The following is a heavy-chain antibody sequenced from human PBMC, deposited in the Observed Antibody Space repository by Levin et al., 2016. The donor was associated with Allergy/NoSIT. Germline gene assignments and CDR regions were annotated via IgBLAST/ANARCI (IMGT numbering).Heavy chain of an antibody. CDR2: ISAYNGNT. CDR3: ARYKRGYYYGSGSYLPPYYGMDV. D-gene: IGHD3-10*01. Sequence: ASVKVSCKASGYTFTSYGISWVRQAPGQGLEWMGWISAYNGNTNYAQKLQGRVTMTTDTSTSTAYMELRSLRSDDTAVYYCARYKRGYYYGSGSYLPPYYGMDVWGQGTTVTVSS. V-gene: IGHV1-18*01. CDR1: GYTFTSYG. J-gene: IGHJ6*02.